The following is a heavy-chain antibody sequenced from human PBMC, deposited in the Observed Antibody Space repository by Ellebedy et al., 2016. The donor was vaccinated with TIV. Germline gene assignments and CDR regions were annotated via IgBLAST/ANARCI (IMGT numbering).Heavy chain of an antibody. Sequence: GESLKISCAASGFSFSTAWMSWVRQAPGKGLEWVGRIRSKTDGGTTDYAAPVKGRFTISRDDSQSTLYLQMNSLKTEDTGMYYCTTEFGDYVKGRKYYFDFWGQGTLVTVSS. V-gene: IGHV3-15*01. CDR1: GFSFSTAW. J-gene: IGHJ4*02. CDR3: TTEFGDYVKGRKYYFDF. D-gene: IGHD4-17*01. CDR2: IRSKTDGGTT.